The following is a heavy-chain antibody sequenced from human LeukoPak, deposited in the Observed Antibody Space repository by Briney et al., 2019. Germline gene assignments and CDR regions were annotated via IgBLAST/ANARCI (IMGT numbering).Heavy chain of an antibody. D-gene: IGHD3-22*01. Sequence: GGSLRLSCAASGFTFSSYEMNWVRQAPGKGLEWVSYISSSGSTIYYSDAVKGRFTISRDNAKSSLDLQMNSLRAEDTAVYYCARGITYYYDSSGYPTFYYMDVWGKGTTVTVSS. J-gene: IGHJ6*03. CDR1: GFTFSSYE. V-gene: IGHV3-48*03. CDR3: ARGITYYYDSSGYPTFYYMDV. CDR2: ISSSGSTI.